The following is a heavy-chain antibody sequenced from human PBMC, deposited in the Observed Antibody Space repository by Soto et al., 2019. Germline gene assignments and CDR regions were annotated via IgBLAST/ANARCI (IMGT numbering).Heavy chain of an antibody. D-gene: IGHD2-2*01. CDR3: AKDLRDIVVVPAAENWFDP. CDR1: GFTFSSYA. J-gene: IGHJ5*02. CDR2: ISGSGGST. V-gene: IGHV3-23*01. Sequence: GGSLRLSCAASGFTFSSYAMSWVRQAPGKGLEWVSAISGSGGSTYYADSVKGRFTISRDNSKNTLYLQMNSLRAEDTAVYYCAKDLRDIVVVPAAENWFDPWGQGTLVTVSS.